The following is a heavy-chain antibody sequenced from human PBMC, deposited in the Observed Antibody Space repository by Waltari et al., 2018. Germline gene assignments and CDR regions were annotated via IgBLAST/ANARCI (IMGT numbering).Heavy chain of an antibody. CDR1: GGSLSGYY. CDR3: ARRGCFVGNCYSGVDF. D-gene: IGHD2-21*02. CDR2: ISYSGTIT. Sequence: QVQLQQWGAGLLKPSETLSLTCGAFGGSLSGYYWTWIRQPPGKGLEWIGQISYSGTITNYNPSLKSRVTISIDRSKNQLSLSLTSVTAADTAVYYCARRGCFVGNCYSGVDFWGPGTVVTVSS. V-gene: IGHV4-34*01. J-gene: IGHJ4*02.